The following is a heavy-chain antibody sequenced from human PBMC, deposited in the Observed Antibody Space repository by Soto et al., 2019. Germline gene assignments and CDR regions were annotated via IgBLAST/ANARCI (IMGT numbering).Heavy chain of an antibody. CDR1: VGTFSSYA. D-gene: IGHD3-3*01. Sequence: GASVKVSCKASVGTFSSYAISWVRQAPGQGLEWMGGIIPIFGTANYAQKFQGRVTITADESTSTAYMELSSLRSEDTAVYYCARELWSGYSDYYYYYGMDVWGQGTTVTVSS. V-gene: IGHV1-69*13. CDR3: ARELWSGYSDYYYYYGMDV. J-gene: IGHJ6*02. CDR2: IIPIFGTA.